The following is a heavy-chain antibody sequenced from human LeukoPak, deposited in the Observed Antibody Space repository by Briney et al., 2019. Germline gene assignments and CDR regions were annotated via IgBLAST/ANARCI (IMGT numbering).Heavy chain of an antibody. CDR3: ARGESSGWYYFNY. CDR1: GGSISSYS. D-gene: IGHD6-13*01. Sequence: SETLSLTCTVSGGSISSYSWSWIRQPAGKGLEWIGRIYSTNYNPSLKSRVTISVDTTRNQFSLKLSSVTAADTAVYYCARGESSGWYYFNYWGQGTLVTVSS. CDR2: IYST. V-gene: IGHV4-4*07. J-gene: IGHJ4*02.